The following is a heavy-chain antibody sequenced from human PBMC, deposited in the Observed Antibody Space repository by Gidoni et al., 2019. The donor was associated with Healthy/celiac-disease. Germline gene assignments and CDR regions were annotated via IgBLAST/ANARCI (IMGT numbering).Heavy chain of an antibody. CDR2: IKQDGSEK. Sequence: EVQLGESGGGLVQPGGALRLSCADSGSTCSSHGMRWVRQAPGKGLGRVANIKQDGSEKYYMDSVKGRFTISRDNAKNSLYLQMNSLRAEDTAVYYGARDGGTHSSSWYYYYYGMDVWGQGTTVTVSS. D-gene: IGHD6-13*01. CDR3: ARDGGTHSSSWYYYYYGMDV. CDR1: GSTCSSHG. J-gene: IGHJ6*02. V-gene: IGHV3-7*03.